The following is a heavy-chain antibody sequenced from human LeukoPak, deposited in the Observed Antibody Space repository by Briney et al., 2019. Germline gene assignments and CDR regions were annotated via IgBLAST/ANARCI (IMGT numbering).Heavy chain of an antibody. V-gene: IGHV3-48*03. J-gene: IGHJ4*02. Sequence: GGSLRLSCAASGFTFSSYEMNWVRQAPGKGLEWVSYVSSSGSTIYYADSVKGRFTISRDNAKNSLYLQMNSLRAEDTAVYYCARGVVPAANVDFGFDYWGQGTLVTVSS. CDR1: GFTFSSYE. CDR3: ARGVVPAANVDFGFDY. CDR2: VSSSGSTI. D-gene: IGHD2-2*01.